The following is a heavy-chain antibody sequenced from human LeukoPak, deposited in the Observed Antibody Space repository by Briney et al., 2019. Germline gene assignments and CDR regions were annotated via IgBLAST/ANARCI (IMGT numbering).Heavy chain of an antibody. V-gene: IGHV4-4*02. D-gene: IGHD2-15*01. CDR1: GGSISSSNW. J-gene: IGHJ5*02. Sequence: PSETLSLTCAVSGGSISSSNWWSWVRQPPVKGLEWIGEIYHSGSTNYNPSLKSRVTISVDKSKNQFSLKLSSVTAADTAVYYCARGLARSDVGRWSWGQGTLVTVSS. CDR3: ARGLARSDVGRWS. CDR2: IYHSGST.